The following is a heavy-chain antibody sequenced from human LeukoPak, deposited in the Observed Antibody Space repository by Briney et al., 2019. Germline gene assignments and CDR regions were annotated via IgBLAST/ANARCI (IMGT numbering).Heavy chain of an antibody. J-gene: IGHJ4*02. V-gene: IGHV1-2*02. CDR3: AKSLDHARSGYYLRY. D-gene: IGHD3-22*01. CDR1: GYTFTGYY. CDR2: INPNSGGT. Sequence: VASVKVSCKASGYTFTGYYMHWVRQAPGQGLEWMGWINPNSGGTNYAQKFQGRVTMTRDTSISTAYMELSRLRSDDTAVYYCAKSLDHARSGYYLRYCRRGTLATVSS.